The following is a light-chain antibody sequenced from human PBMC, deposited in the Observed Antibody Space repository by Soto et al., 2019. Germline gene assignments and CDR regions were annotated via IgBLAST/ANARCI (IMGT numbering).Light chain of an antibody. CDR3: QQYGRSPLMYT. V-gene: IGKV3-20*01. J-gene: IGKJ2*01. CDR1: QSITSNF. Sequence: EIVLTQSPGTLSLSPGERATLSCRASQSITSNFLAWYQQKPGQAPRLLMYGASSRATGIPDRFSGSGSERDFTLTINRLEPEDFAVYFCQQYGRSPLMYTFGQGTKVEIK. CDR2: GAS.